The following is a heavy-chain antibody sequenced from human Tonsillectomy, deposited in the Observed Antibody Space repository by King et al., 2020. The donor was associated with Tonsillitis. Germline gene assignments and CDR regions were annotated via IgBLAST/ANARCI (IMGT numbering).Heavy chain of an antibody. CDR2: ISSSANYI. Sequence: VQLVESGGGLVKSGGSLRLSCTISGFAFRNYDMNWVRQAPGKGLEWVSSISSSANYIYYADSVKGRFTISRENAKGSLYLQMNSLRAEDTAVYFCATDKGRGAGYSERGRGAFENWGRGTLVTVS. V-gene: IGHV3-21*01. J-gene: IGHJ3*02. D-gene: IGHD3-22*01. CDR3: ATDKGRGAGYSERGRGAFEN. CDR1: GFAFRNYD.